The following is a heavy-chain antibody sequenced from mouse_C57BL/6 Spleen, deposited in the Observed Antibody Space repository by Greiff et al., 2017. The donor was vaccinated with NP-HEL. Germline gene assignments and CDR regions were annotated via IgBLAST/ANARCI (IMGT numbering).Heavy chain of an antibody. D-gene: IGHD1-1*01. CDR1: GYTFTGYW. Sequence: VQLQQSGAELMKPGASVKLSCKATGYTFTGYWIEWVQQRPGHGLEWIGEILPGSGSTNYNEKFNGKATFTADTSSDTTYMQLSSLTTEDSASYYCASLYYNGSSPYYFGDWGKGTTLTVSS. J-gene: IGHJ2*01. CDR3: ASLYYNGSSPYYFGD. V-gene: IGHV1-9*01. CDR2: ILPGSGST.